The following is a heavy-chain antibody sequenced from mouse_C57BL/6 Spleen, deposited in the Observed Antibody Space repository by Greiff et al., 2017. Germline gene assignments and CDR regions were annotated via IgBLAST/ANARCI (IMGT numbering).Heavy chain of an antibody. CDR1: GYTFTEYT. D-gene: IGHD1-1*01. J-gene: IGHJ2*01. V-gene: IGHV1-62-2*01. CDR2: FYPGSGSI. Sequence: QVQLQQSGAELVKPGASVKLSCKASGYTFTEYTIHWVKQRSGQGLEWIGWFYPGSGSIKYNEKFKDKATLTADKSSSTVYMELSRLTSEDSSVYFCARHEGPNFTTVVGFDYWGQGTTLTVSS. CDR3: ARHEGPNFTTVVGFDY.